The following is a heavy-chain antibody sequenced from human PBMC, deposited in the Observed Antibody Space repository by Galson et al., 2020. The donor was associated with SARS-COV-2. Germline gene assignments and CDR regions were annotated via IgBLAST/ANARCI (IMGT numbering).Heavy chain of an antibody. Sequence: GGSLRLSCAASGFTFSSYAMSWVRQAPGKGLEWVSAISGSGGSTYYADSVKGRFTISRDNSKNTLYLQMNSLRAEDTAVYYCAKDERATMIVVVITIFDYWGQGTLVTVSS. V-gene: IGHV3-23*01. CDR3: AKDERATMIVVVITIFDY. J-gene: IGHJ4*02. CDR1: GFTFSSYA. D-gene: IGHD3-22*01. CDR2: ISGSGGST.